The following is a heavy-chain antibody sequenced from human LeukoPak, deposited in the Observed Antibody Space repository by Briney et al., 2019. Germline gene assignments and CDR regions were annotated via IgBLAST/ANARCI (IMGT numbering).Heavy chain of an antibody. CDR3: ARGHGDYAGNYLDC. CDR1: EFPFSSFA. J-gene: IGHJ4*02. CDR2: ISGSGGNT. V-gene: IGHV3-23*01. Sequence: GGSLRLSCVASEFPFSSFAMNWVRQAPGKGLELVSPISGSGGNTHYADSVKGRFTISRDNSKNTLYLQMNSLRADDTAIYYCARGHGDYAGNYLDCWGQGTLVTVSS. D-gene: IGHD4-17*01.